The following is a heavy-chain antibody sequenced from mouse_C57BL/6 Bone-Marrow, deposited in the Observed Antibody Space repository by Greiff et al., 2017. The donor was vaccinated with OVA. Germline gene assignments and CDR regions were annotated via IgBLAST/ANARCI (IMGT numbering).Heavy chain of an antibody. D-gene: IGHD1-1*02. Sequence: VQLQQSDAELVKPGASVKISCKVSGYTFTDHTIHWMKQRPEQGLEWIGYIYPRDGSTTYNEKFKGKATLTADTSSSTAYMQLNSLTSQDSAVSFCSYYSAWWAMDYWGQGTSLTVSS. CDR2: IYPRDGST. CDR3: SYYSAWWAMDY. V-gene: IGHV1-78*01. J-gene: IGHJ4*01. CDR1: GYTFTDHT.